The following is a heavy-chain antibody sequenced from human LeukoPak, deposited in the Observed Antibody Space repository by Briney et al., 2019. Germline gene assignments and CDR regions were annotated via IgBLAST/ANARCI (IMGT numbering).Heavy chain of an antibody. V-gene: IGHV3-23*01. CDR3: AKDATPRNSIWDHFDS. CDR1: GFTFNIYG. CDR2: VGGGNAI. J-gene: IGHJ4*02. Sequence: QPGGSLRLSCAAAGFTFNIYGMGSVRQAAGKWLGWVSSVGGGNAIYYADAVKGRFTGSRDDAKNTVYLQMNSLRAEDTAIYVCAKDATPRNSIWDHFDSGGQGTLVTVSS. D-gene: IGHD1-7*01.